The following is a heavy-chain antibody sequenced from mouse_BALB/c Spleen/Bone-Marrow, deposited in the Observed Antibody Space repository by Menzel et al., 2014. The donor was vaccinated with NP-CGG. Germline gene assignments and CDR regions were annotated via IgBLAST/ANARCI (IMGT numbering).Heavy chain of an antibody. CDR1: GFTFSSYG. CDR2: INNNGGST. Sequence: EVKLVESGGGLVQPGGSLKLSCVASGFTFSSYGMSWVRQTPDKRLELVATINNNGGSTYYPDSVKGQFTISRDNAKNTLYLQMSNLKSEDTAIYYCARVYVWYFDVWGAGTTVTVSS. J-gene: IGHJ1*01. V-gene: IGHV5-6-3*01. CDR3: ARVYVWYFDV. D-gene: IGHD2-12*01.